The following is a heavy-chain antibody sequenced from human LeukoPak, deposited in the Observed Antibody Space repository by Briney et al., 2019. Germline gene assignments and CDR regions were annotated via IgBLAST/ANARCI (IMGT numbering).Heavy chain of an antibody. V-gene: IGHV4-38-2*02. CDR2: IYYTGST. J-gene: IGHJ4*02. D-gene: IGHD1-26*01. CDR1: GYSISSGYY. Sequence: SETLSLTCTVSGYSISSGYYWGWLRPPPGKGLEWIGNIYYTGSTYYNASLQSRVTISIDTSKNQFSLRLNSVTAADTAMYYCVKSGGYGLIDYWGQGTLVSVSS. CDR3: VKSGGYGLIDY.